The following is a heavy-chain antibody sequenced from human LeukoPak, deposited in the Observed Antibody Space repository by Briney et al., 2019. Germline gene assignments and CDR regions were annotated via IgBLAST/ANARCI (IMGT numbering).Heavy chain of an antibody. CDR3: ARGGIAAAGTDY. Sequence: GGSLRLSCAASGFTFSSYAMSWVRQAPGKGLEWVSGISGSGVTYFADSVKGRFTISRDNSKNTLYLQMNSLRAEDTAVYYCARGGIAAAGTDYWGQGTLVTVSS. CDR2: ISGSGVT. D-gene: IGHD6-13*01. J-gene: IGHJ4*02. CDR1: GFTFSSYA. V-gene: IGHV3-23*01.